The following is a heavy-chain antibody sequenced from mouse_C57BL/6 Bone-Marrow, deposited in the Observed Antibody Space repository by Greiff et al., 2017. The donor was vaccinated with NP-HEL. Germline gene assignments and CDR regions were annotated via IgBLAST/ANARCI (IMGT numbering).Heavy chain of an antibody. CDR1: GYTFTSYW. Sequence: VKLQQPGAELVKPGASVKLSCKASGYTFTSYWMHWVKQRPGQGLEWIGMIHPNSGSTNYNEKFKSKATLTVDKSSSTAYMQLSSLTSEDSAVYYCARDGGCRGYFDYWGQGTTLTVSS. CDR3: ARDGGCRGYFDY. D-gene: IGHD2-3*01. J-gene: IGHJ2*01. V-gene: IGHV1-64*01. CDR2: IHPNSGST.